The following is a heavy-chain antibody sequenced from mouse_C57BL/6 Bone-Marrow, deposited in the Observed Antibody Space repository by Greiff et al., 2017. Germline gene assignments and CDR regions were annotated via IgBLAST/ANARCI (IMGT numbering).Heavy chain of an antibody. V-gene: IGHV1-69*01. CDR1: GYTFTSYW. Sequence: QVQLQQPGAELVMPGASVKLSCKASGYTFTSYWMHWVKQRPGQGLEWIGEIDPSDSYTNYNQKFKGKSTLTVDKSSSTAYMQLSSLTSEDSAVXYGARFPHYGSRVFDYWGQGTTLTVSS. J-gene: IGHJ2*01. CDR3: ARFPHYGSRVFDY. D-gene: IGHD1-1*01. CDR2: IDPSDSYT.